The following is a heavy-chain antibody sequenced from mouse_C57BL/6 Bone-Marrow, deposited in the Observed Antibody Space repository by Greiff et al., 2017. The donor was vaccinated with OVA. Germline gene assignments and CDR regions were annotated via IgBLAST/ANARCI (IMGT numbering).Heavy chain of an antibody. CDR3: ARGGSSTYYAMDY. V-gene: IGHV5-16*01. CDR1: GFTFSDYY. CDR2: INYDGSST. D-gene: IGHD1-1*01. J-gene: IGHJ4*01. Sequence: EVKLMESEGGLVQPGSSMKLSCTASGFTFSDYYMAWVRQVPEKGLEWVANINYDGSSTYYLDSLKSRFIISRDNAKNILYLQMSSLKSEDTATYYCARGGSSTYYAMDYWGQGTSVTVSS.